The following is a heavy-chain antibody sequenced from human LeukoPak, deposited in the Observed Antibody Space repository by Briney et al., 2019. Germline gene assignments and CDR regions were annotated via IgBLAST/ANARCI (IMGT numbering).Heavy chain of an antibody. CDR3: AKGLWFGESSSSDFDY. J-gene: IGHJ4*02. CDR2: ISYDGSNK. D-gene: IGHD3-10*01. CDR1: GFTISSYG. Sequence: PGGSRLLSCAASGFTISSYGMDGVRQAPGKGLGGVAVISYDGSNKYYADSVKGRFTISRDNSKNTLYLQMNSLRAEDTAVYYCAKGLWFGESSSSDFDYWGQGTLVTVSS. V-gene: IGHV3-30*18.